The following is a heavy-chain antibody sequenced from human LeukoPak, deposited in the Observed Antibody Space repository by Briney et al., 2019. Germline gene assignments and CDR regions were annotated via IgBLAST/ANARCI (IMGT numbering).Heavy chain of an antibody. CDR1: GFNFSGYW. CDR3: ARDLSKWELLTHFDY. D-gene: IGHD1-26*01. V-gene: IGHV3-7*01. J-gene: IGHJ4*02. CDR2: IEQDGSEK. Sequence: GGSLRLSCVASGFNFSGYWMSWVRQAPGKGLEWVANIEQDGSEKYYVDSVKGRFTISRDNAKTSLCLQMSGLRAEDTAVYYYARDLSKWELLTHFDYWGQGTLVTVSS.